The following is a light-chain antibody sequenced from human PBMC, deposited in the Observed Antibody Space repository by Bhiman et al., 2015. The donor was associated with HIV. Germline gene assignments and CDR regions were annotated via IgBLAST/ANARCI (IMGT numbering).Light chain of an antibody. Sequence: QSVLTQPPSASGTPGQRVTISCSGSSSNIGSKYVYWYQQLPGTAPKLLIYKNNQRPSGVPDRFSASKSGTSASLAISGLLPEDEAVYYCAAWDGNVNAWVFGGGTKLTVL. CDR1: SSNIGSKY. V-gene: IGLV1-47*01. J-gene: IGLJ3*02. CDR3: AAWDGNVNAWV. CDR2: KNN.